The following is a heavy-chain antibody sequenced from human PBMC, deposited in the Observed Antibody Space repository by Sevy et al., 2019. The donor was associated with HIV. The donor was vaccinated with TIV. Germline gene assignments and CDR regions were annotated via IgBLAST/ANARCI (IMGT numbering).Heavy chain of an antibody. CDR3: ARAAGWFDA. CDR2: ISTSTSTTTI. J-gene: IGHJ5*02. Sequence: GSLRLSCAASGFTFNDYNLSWIRQAPGKGLEWVSYISTSTSTTTIYYADSVKGRFTISRDNAKNSIYLQMNSLRVDDTAEYYCARAAGWFDAWGQGTLVTVSS. V-gene: IGHV3-11*01. CDR1: GFTFNDYN.